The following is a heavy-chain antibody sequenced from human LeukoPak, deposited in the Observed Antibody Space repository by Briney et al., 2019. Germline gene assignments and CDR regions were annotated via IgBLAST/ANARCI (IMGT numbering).Heavy chain of an antibody. CDR3: ARQRGQQLGSSADY. J-gene: IGHJ4*02. D-gene: IGHD6-13*01. Sequence: PSETLSLTCTVSGGSISSSSYYWGWIRQPPGKGLEWIGSIYYSGSTYYNPSLKSQVTISVDTSKNQFSLKLSSVTAADTAVYYCARQRGQQLGSSADYWGQGTLVTVSS. CDR1: GGSISSSSYY. CDR2: IYYSGST. V-gene: IGHV4-39*01.